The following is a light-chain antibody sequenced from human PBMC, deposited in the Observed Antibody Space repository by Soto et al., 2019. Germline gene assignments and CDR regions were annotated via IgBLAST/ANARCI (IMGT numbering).Light chain of an antibody. CDR1: SSDVGGYNY. V-gene: IGLV2-14*01. CDR2: EVN. Sequence: QSALTQPRSVSGSPGQSVTISCTGTSSDVGGYNYVSWYQQHPGKAPKLMIYEVNKRPSGVSNRFSGSKSGNTASLTISGLQAEDEADYYCSSFTSSSILEVFGGGTKVTVL. CDR3: SSFTSSSILEV. J-gene: IGLJ3*02.